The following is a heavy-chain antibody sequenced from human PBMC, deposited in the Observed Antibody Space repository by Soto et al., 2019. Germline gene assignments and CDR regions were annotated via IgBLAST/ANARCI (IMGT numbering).Heavy chain of an antibody. Sequence: ASVKVSCKASGGTFSSYTISWVRQAPGQGLEWMGRIIPTLGIANYAQKFQGRVTITADKSTSTAYMELSSLRSEDTAVYYCARDYGWQQLTTRGNRLDPWGQGTLVTVSS. CDR3: ARDYGWQQLTTRGNRLDP. CDR1: GGTFSSYT. V-gene: IGHV1-69*04. D-gene: IGHD6-13*01. J-gene: IGHJ5*02. CDR2: IIPTLGIA.